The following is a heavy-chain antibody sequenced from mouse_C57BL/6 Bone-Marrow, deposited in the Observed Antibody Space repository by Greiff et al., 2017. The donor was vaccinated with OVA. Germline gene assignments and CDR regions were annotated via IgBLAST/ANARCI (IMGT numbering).Heavy chain of an antibody. J-gene: IGHJ4*01. V-gene: IGHV7-1*01. Sequence: EVHLVESGGGLVQSGRSLRLSCATSGFTFSDFYMAWVRQAPGTGLEWIAASRNKANDYTTEYSASVKGRFIVSRDTSQSILYLQMKALRAEDTAIYYCARDRYYYGSSYAMDYWGQGTSVTVSS. D-gene: IGHD1-1*01. CDR3: ARDRYYYGSSYAMDY. CDR2: SRNKANDYTT. CDR1: GFTFSDFY.